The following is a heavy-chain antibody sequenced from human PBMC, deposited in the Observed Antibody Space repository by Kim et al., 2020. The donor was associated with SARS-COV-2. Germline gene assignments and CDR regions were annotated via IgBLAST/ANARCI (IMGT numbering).Heavy chain of an antibody. CDR2: IFSNDEK. CDR1: GFSLSNAKVG. D-gene: IGHD3-10*01. CDR3: ARAPYSGSGSYYTDLHDYYYMDV. Sequence: SGPTLVKPTETLTLTCAVSGFSLSNAKVGVSWIRQPPGKALEWLAHIFSNDEKSYSTSLKSRLTISKDTSKSQVVLTMTNMDPVDTATYFCARAPYSGSGSYYTDLHDYYYMDVWGTGTTVSVSS. V-gene: IGHV2-26*01. J-gene: IGHJ6*03.